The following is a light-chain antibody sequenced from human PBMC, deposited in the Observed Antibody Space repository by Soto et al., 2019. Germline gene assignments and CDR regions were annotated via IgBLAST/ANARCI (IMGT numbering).Light chain of an antibody. J-gene: IGKJ5*01. CDR2: DAS. CDR1: QSVSSY. V-gene: IGKV3-11*01. Sequence: ASQSVSSYLAWYQQKPGQAPRLLIYDASNRATGIPARFSGSGSGTDFTLTISSLEPEDSAVYYCQQRSNWPPITFGQGTRLEIK. CDR3: QQRSNWPPIT.